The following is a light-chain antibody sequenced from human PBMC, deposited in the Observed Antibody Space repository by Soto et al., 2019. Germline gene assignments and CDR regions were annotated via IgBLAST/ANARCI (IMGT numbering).Light chain of an antibody. CDR3: HYHDSSPEFA. J-gene: IGKJ3*01. CDR1: QSVLYSSNNKNY. V-gene: IGKV4-1*01. CDR2: AAF. Sequence: DIVMTQSPDSLAVSLGARATINCKSSQSVLYSSNNKNYLAWYQQRPGQPPRLLIYAAFSRATGVPDRFSASGSGTEFTLTITRLEPEDFAVYYCHYHDSSPEFAFGPGTKVHIK.